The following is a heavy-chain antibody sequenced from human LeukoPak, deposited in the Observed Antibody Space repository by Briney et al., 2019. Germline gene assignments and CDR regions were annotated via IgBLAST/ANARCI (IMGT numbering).Heavy chain of an antibody. CDR2: ISSSGSYI. Sequence: GGSLRLSCAASGFTFSSYSMNWVRQAPGEGLQWVSCISSSGSYIIYADSVKDRSTISRDNAKNSLYLQRNILRAEDTGVYYCARILHGSGSYGLDYWGQGPLVSVST. CDR3: ARILHGSGSYGLDY. J-gene: IGHJ4*02. D-gene: IGHD3-10*01. V-gene: IGHV3-21*01. CDR1: GFTFSSYS.